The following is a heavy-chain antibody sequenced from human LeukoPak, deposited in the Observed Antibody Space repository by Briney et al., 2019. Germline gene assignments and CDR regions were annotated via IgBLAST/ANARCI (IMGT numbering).Heavy chain of an antibody. CDR1: GFTFSSYS. CDR3: ASPYSSSWYFSGY. D-gene: IGHD6-13*01. Sequence: GGSLRLSCAASGFTFSSYSMNWVRQAPGKGLEWVSSISSSSSYIYYADSVKGRFTISRDNAKNSLYLQMNSLRAEDTAVYYCASPYSSSWYFSGYWGQGTLVTVSS. V-gene: IGHV3-21*01. CDR2: ISSSSSYI. J-gene: IGHJ4*02.